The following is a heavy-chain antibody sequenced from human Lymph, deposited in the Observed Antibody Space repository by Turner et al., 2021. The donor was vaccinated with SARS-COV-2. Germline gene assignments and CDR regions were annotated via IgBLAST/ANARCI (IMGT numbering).Heavy chain of an antibody. CDR2: ISSSGGST. CDR1: GFTFSNSA. Sequence: EVQLLESGGGLVPPGGSMRLSCAASGFTFSNSAMSWVRQGPGKGLEWVSVISSSGGSTYYAASVKGRFTISRDNSKSTLFLQMNSLRAGDTALYYCANVGSYFFDYWGQGTLVTVSS. V-gene: IGHV3-23*01. J-gene: IGHJ4*02. CDR3: ANVGSYFFDY. D-gene: IGHD3-10*01.